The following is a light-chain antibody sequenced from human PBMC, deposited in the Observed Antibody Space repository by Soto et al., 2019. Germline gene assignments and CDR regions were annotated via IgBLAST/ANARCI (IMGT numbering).Light chain of an antibody. CDR3: STYAGGYTYL. CDR1: GTDVGASNY. Sequence: VLTYPRSVARSPGHRGPISCTRTGTDVGASNYVSWYQQHPGRPPKPLIYGVVRWPSGAPDRFSASNSATTPSPTISGLQAEGEADYSCSTYAGGYTYLCGSGTKVTVL. J-gene: IGLJ1*01. V-gene: IGLV2-11*02. CDR2: GVV.